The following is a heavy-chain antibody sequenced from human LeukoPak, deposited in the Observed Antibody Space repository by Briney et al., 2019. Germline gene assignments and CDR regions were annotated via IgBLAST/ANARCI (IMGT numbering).Heavy chain of an antibody. V-gene: IGHV3-66*01. J-gene: IGHJ6*03. D-gene: IGHD1-1*01. CDR3: ARATGTTGTRFHHMDV. CDR1: GFTVSSNY. CDR2: IYGGGST. Sequence: GGSLRLSCAASGFTVSSNYMSWVRQAPGKGLEWVSVIYGGGSTYYADSVKGRFTISRDNSKNTLYLQMNSLRAEDTALYHCARATGTTGTRFHHMDVWGKGTTVTISS.